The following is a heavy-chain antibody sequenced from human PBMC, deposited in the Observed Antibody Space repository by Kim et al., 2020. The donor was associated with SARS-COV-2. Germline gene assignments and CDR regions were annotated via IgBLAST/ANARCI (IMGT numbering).Heavy chain of an antibody. J-gene: IGHJ4*02. CDR3: ARRVGDLFDY. D-gene: IGHD2-21*01. V-gene: IGHV4-61*01. CDR2: IYYSGST. Sequence: SETLSLTCTVSGGSVSSGSYYWSWIRQPPGKGLEWIGYIYYSGSTNYNPSLKSRVTISVDTSKNQFSLKLSSVTAADTAVYYCARRVGDLFDYWGQGTLVTVSS. CDR1: GGSVSSGSYY.